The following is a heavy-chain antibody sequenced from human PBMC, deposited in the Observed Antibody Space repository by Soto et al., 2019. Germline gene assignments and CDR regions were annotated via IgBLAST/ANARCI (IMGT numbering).Heavy chain of an antibody. CDR3: ARHRIEVVWRGFDF. CDR1: GASFTSAVYY. J-gene: IGHJ4*02. V-gene: IGHV4-30-4*01. Sequence: KTSETLSLTCSVSGASFTSAVYYCSWIRQLPGKGLEWIGYIQNSVSTIYSPSLKSRATISVDTSKNQFSLRLNSVTAADTAVYFCARHRIEVVWRGFDFWGQGSPVTVSS. D-gene: IGHD3-10*01. CDR2: IQNSVST.